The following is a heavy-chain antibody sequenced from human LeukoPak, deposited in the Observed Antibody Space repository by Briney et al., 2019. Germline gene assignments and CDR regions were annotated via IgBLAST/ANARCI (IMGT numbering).Heavy chain of an antibody. Sequence: GGSLRLSCAASGFTFSSYAMSWVRQAPGKGLVWVSRINSDGGSTSYADSVKGRFTISRDNAKNTLYLQMNSLRAEDTAVYYCARVGDNYYDSSGYYYYYYGMDVWGQGTTVTVSS. CDR1: GFTFSSYA. CDR2: INSDGGST. D-gene: IGHD3-22*01. V-gene: IGHV3-74*01. CDR3: ARVGDNYYDSSGYYYYYYGMDV. J-gene: IGHJ6*02.